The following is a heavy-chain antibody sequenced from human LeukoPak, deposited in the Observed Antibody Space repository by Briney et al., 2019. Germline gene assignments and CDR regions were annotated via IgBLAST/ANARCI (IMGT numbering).Heavy chain of an antibody. CDR2: ITSSGSSM. Sequence: GGSLRLSCAGSGFTFSGYSLNWARQAPGKGLEWVPSITSSGSSMYYADSVKGRFTISRDNAESSVYLQMNSLRVDDTGLYYCTRDIDDVLTGDDAFDVWGQGTVVTVSS. V-gene: IGHV3-21*03. D-gene: IGHD3-9*01. J-gene: IGHJ3*01. CDR1: GFTFSGYS. CDR3: TRDIDDVLTGDDAFDV.